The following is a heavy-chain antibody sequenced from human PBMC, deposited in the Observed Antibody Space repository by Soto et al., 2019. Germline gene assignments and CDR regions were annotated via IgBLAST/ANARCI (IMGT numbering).Heavy chain of an antibody. CDR1: GFIFNNYG. CDR3: VKDLYRSSTMPCLDH. J-gene: IGHJ4*02. D-gene: IGHD2-2*01. CDR2: ISDSGDST. Sequence: PRGSLRLSCKASGFIFNNYGMSWVRQAPGKGLEWVSGISDSGDSTYYADSMRGRFTISRDNSKNTLYLQMNSLRPEDTAMYYCVKDLYRSSTMPCLDHWGQGALVTVSS. V-gene: IGHV3-23*01.